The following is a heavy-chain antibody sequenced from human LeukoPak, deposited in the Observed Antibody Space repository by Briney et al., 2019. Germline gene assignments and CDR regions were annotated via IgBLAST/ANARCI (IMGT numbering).Heavy chain of an antibody. V-gene: IGHV3-30*02. CDR3: ARGTSISSHPPCDY. J-gene: IGHJ4*02. D-gene: IGHD6-13*01. CDR2: IQYDGSNK. CDR1: GFTFSSYG. Sequence: TGGSLRLSCAASGFTFSSYGMHWVRQAPGKGLEWVAFIQYDGSNKYYADSVKGRFTISRDNSKNTLYLQMNSLRAEDTAVYYCARGTSISSHPPCDYWGQGTLVTVSS.